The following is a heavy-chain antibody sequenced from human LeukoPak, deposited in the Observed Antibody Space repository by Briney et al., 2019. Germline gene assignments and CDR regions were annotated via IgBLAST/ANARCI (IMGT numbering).Heavy chain of an antibody. J-gene: IGHJ4*02. Sequence: PGGSLRLSCAVSGITLSNYGMTWVRQAPGKGLDWVSAISASADNTYYADSVRGRFTISRDNSKNTLYLQMNSLRAEDTAVYYCAKDPKWGGSVHSFDQWGQGTLVTVSS. CDR1: GITLSNYG. CDR2: ISASADNT. D-gene: IGHD1-26*01. V-gene: IGHV3-23*01. CDR3: AKDPKWGGSVHSFDQ.